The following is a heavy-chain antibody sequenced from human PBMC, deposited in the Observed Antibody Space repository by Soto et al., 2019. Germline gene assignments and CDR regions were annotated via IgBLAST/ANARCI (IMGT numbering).Heavy chain of an antibody. CDR1: GYTFTSYG. CDR3: ARDELDLPYYYYYYGMDV. V-gene: IGHV1-18*01. Sequence: QVQLVQSGAEVKKPGASVKVSCKASGYTFTSYGISWVRQAPGQGLEWMGWISAYNGNTNYAQKLQGRVTMPTDTTTSTAYMELRRLRSDDTAVYYCARDELDLPYYYYYYGMDVWGQGTTVTFSS. CDR2: ISAYNGNT. J-gene: IGHJ6*02. D-gene: IGHD2-2*03.